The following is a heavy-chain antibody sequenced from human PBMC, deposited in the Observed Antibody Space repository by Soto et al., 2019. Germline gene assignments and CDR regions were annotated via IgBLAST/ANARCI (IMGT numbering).Heavy chain of an antibody. D-gene: IGHD5-12*01. CDR3: AKDGPVRVGTITGFSPDY. CDR1: GFTFDDYT. Sequence: EVQLVESGGVVVQPGGSLRLSCAASGFTFDDYTMHWVRQAPGKGLEWVSLIFWDGSNTHYADSVKGRFTISRDNRKNSLYLQMDRLRADDTAVYYCAKDGPVRVGTITGFSPDYWGQGTLVTVSS. J-gene: IGHJ4*02. CDR2: IFWDGSNT. V-gene: IGHV3-43*01.